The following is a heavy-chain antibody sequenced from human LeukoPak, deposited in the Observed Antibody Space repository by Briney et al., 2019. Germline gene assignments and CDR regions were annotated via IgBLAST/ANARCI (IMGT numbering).Heavy chain of an antibody. V-gene: IGHV1-69*06. CDR3: ASKYYDILTGYPY. D-gene: IGHD3-9*01. Sequence: SVKVACMASGGIFSSYAISRVRQARGQGLEWMVGMIPIFGTENYAQKFQGRVTITADKSTSTAYMEMSSLTSEDTAVYYCASKYYDILTGYPYWGQGTLVTVSS. J-gene: IGHJ4*02. CDR2: MIPIFGTE. CDR1: GGIFSSYA.